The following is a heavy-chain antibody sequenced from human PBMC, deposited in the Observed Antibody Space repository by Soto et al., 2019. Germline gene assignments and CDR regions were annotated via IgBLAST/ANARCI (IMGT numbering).Heavy chain of an antibody. D-gene: IGHD6-13*01. CDR2: FDPEDGET. Sequence: ASVKVSCKVSGYALTELSMHWVRQAPGKGLEWMGGFDPEDGETIYAQKFQGRVTMTEDTSTDTAYMELSSLRSEDTAVYYCATDMIAAAGMVRGDGWFDPWGQGTLVTVSS. CDR3: ATDMIAAAGMVRGDGWFDP. J-gene: IGHJ5*02. V-gene: IGHV1-24*01. CDR1: GYALTELS.